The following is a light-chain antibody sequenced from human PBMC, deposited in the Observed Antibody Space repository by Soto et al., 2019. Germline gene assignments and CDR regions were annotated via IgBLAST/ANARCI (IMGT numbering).Light chain of an antibody. CDR3: SSYTSSSTPDV. CDR1: SSDVGGYNY. Sequence: QSALTQHASVSGSPGQSITISCTGTSSDVGGYNYVSWYQQHPGKAPKLMIYEVSNRPSGVSNRFSGSKSGNTASLTISGLQAEDEADYYCSSYTSSSTPDVFGPGTKLTVL. J-gene: IGLJ1*01. CDR2: EVS. V-gene: IGLV2-14*01.